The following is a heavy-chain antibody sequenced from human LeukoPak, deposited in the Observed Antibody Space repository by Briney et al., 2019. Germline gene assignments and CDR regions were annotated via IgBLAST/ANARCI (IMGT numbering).Heavy chain of an antibody. CDR2: ISSSSSTI. V-gene: IGHV3-48*04. D-gene: IGHD2-2*03. CDR3: ARDRGWIVDY. Sequence: GTSLRLSCEVSGFNFNKYGMHWVRQAPGKGLEWVSYISSSSSTIYYADSVKGRFTISRDNAKNSLYLQMNSLRAEDTAVYYCARDRGWIVDYWGQGTLVTVSS. J-gene: IGHJ4*02. CDR1: GFNFNKYG.